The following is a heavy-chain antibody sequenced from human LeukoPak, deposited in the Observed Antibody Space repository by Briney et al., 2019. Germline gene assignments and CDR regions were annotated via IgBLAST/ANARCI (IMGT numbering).Heavy chain of an antibody. V-gene: IGHV3-7*01. J-gene: IGHJ4*02. CDR3: ARDGDYYYDSSGSDY. D-gene: IGHD3-22*01. CDR2: IKQDGSEK. Sequence: GGSLRLSCAASGFTFSSCWMSWVRQAPGKGLEWVANIKQDGSEKYYVDSVKGRFTISRDNAKNSLYLQMNSLRAEDTAVYYCARDGDYYYDSSGSDYWGQGTLVTVSS. CDR1: GFTFSSCW.